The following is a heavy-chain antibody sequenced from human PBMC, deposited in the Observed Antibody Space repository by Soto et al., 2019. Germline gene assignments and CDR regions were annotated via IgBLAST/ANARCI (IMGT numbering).Heavy chain of an antibody. CDR1: GFTFSSYS. CDR2: ISSSSSYI. CDR3: ARDGIAVAGQSEFYFGY. D-gene: IGHD6-19*01. V-gene: IGHV3-21*01. J-gene: IGHJ4*02. Sequence: GGSLRLSCAASGFTFSSYSMNWVRQAPGKGLEWVSSISSSSSYIYYADSVKGRFTISRDNAKNSLYLQMNSLRAEDTAVYYCARDGIAVAGQSEFYFGYWGQGTLVTVSS.